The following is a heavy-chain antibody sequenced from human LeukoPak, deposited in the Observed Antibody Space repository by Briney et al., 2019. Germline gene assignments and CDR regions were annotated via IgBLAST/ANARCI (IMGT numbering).Heavy chain of an antibody. CDR2: MYLSGTT. V-gene: IGHV4-4*02. CDR1: GDSINSLDL. J-gene: IGHJ5*02. Sequence: SETLSLTCTVSGDSINSLDLWSWVRQPPGKGLEWIGEMYLSGTTHSNPSVKSRVTISIDKSKNQFFLNLSSVTAADTAVYYCARHNGYYDFWSTAYHSNWFDPXGQGTLVTVSS. D-gene: IGHD3-3*01. CDR3: ARHNGYYDFWSTAYHSNWFDP.